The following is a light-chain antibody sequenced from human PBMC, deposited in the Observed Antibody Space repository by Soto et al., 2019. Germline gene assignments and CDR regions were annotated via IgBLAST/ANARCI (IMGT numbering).Light chain of an antibody. CDR2: GAS. Sequence: EIVLTQSPGTLSLSPGERATLSRRASQTVSSNYLVWYQQKPGQAPRLLIHGASSRATGIPDRFSGSGSGTDFTLTISRLEPEDFAVYYCQQYGSSPPWPFGQGTKVEIK. J-gene: IGKJ1*01. CDR1: QTVSSNY. CDR3: QQYGSSPPWP. V-gene: IGKV3-20*01.